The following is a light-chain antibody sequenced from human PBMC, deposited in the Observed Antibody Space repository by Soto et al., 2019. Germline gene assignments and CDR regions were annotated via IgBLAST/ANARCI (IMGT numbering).Light chain of an antibody. Sequence: EIVLTQSPGTLSLSPGERATPSCRASQSVSSSYLAWYQQKLGQAPRLLIYGASSRATGIPDRFSGSGSGTDFTLTISRLEPEDFAVYYCQQYGSSSFTFGGGTKVDIK. CDR2: GAS. CDR1: QSVSSSY. J-gene: IGKJ4*01. V-gene: IGKV3-20*01. CDR3: QQYGSSSFT.